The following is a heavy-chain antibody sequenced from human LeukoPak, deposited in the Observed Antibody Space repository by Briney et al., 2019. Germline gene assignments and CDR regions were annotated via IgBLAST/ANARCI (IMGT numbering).Heavy chain of an antibody. D-gene: IGHD2-2*01. V-gene: IGHV3-23*01. CDR2: VSDSGGTT. CDR3: APRHCIRNTCYLGFDN. Sequence: GGSLRLSCAASGFTFSSYAMSWVRQAPGKGLEWVSEVSDSGGTTYYADSVKGRFTVSRDNPKNTVYLQMDSLRVEDTAIYYCAPRHCIRNTCYLGFDNWGQGVLVTVSS. CDR1: GFTFSSYA. J-gene: IGHJ4*01.